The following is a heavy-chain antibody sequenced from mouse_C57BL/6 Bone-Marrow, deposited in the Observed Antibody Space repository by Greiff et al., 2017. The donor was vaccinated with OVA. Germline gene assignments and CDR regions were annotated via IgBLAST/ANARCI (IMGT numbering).Heavy chain of an antibody. CDR3: AKKGGYYYGSDYAMDY. V-gene: IGHV2-5*01. Sequence: QVHVKQSGPGLVQPSQSLSITCTVSGFSLTSYGVHWVRQSPGKGLEWLGVIWRGGSTDYNAAFMSRLSITKDTSKSQVFFKMNSLQADDTAIYYCAKKGGYYYGSDYAMDYWGQGTSVTVSS. J-gene: IGHJ4*01. CDR2: IWRGGST. CDR1: GFSLTSYG. D-gene: IGHD1-1*01.